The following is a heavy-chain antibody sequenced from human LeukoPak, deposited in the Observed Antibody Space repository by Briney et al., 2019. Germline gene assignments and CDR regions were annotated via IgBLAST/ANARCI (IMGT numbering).Heavy chain of an antibody. V-gene: IGHV3-72*01. CDR2: SRDKGNRYTT. CDR1: GFTFSSHD. Sequence: GGSLRLSCGASGFTFSSHDIHWVRQAPGKGLEWVARSRDKGNRYTTAYAASVRGRFTISRDDSKNSLYLQMNSLKIEDTAVYYCTRLGIAPRDFDYWGQGTLVTVSS. CDR3: TRLGIAPRDFDY. J-gene: IGHJ4*02. D-gene: IGHD6-6*01.